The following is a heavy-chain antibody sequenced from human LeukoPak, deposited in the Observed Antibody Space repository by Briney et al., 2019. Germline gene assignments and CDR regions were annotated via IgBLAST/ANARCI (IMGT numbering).Heavy chain of an antibody. V-gene: IGHV4-34*01. CDR1: GGSFSGYY. D-gene: IGHD3-10*01. J-gene: IGHJ4*02. Sequence: SETLSLTCAVYGGSFSGYYWSWIRQPPGKGLEWIGEINHSGSTNYNPSLKSRVTISVDTSKNQFSLKLSSVTAADTAVYYCARDFSGALWFGEPRGQGTLVTVSS. CDR3: ARDFSGALWFGEP. CDR2: INHSGST.